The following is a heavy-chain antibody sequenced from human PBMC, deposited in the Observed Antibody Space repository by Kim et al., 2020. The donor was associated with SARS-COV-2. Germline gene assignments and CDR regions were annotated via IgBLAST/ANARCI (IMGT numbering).Heavy chain of an antibody. V-gene: IGHV3-11*06. Sequence: GRFTISRDNAKNSLYLQMNSLRAEDTAVYYCARVSTSPGGSQILDNWFDPWGQGTLVTVSS. D-gene: IGHD2-15*01. CDR3: ARVSTSPGGSQILDNWFDP. J-gene: IGHJ5*02.